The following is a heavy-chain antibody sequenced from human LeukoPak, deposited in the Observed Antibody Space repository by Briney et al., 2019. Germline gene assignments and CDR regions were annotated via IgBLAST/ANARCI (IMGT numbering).Heavy chain of an antibody. Sequence: GGSLRLSCAASGFTFSSYAMSWVRQAPGKGLEWVSAISGSGGSTYYADSVKGRFTISRDNSKNTLYLQMNSLRAEDTAVYYCARDRGSSTSFFDIWGQGTMVTVSS. CDR2: ISGSGGST. CDR3: ARDRGSSTSFFDI. D-gene: IGHD2-2*01. J-gene: IGHJ3*02. V-gene: IGHV3-23*01. CDR1: GFTFSSYA.